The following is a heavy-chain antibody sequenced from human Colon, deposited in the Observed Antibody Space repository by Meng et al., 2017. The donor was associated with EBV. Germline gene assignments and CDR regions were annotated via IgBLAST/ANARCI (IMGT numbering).Heavy chain of an antibody. CDR3: ARGPSRWLQFSFDY. D-gene: IGHD5-24*01. CDR1: GGSISSGGYY. Sequence: GQLQEAGPGLVKPSQTLSLTCPVSGGSISSGGYYWSWIRQHPGKGLEWIGYIYYSGSTYYNPSLKSRVTISIDTSKNQFSLKLSSVTAADTAVYYCARGPSRWLQFSFDYWGQGTLVTVSS. J-gene: IGHJ4*02. CDR2: IYYSGST. V-gene: IGHV4-31*03.